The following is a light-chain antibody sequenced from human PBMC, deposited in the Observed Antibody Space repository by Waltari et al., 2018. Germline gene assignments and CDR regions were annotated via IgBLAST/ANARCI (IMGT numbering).Light chain of an antibody. CDR1: QGIRND. V-gene: IGKV1-6*01. CDR2: PAS. CDR3: LQDYIYPLT. J-gene: IGKJ4*01. Sequence: AIQMTQSPSSLSASVGDIITITCRASQGIRNDLGWYQQKPGKAPKLLIYPASTLQSGVPSRFSGSGSGTDFTLTISSLQPEDFATYYCLQDYIYPLTFGGGTKVEIK.